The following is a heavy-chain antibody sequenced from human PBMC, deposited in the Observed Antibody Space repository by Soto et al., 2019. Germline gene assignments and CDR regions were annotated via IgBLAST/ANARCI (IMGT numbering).Heavy chain of an antibody. V-gene: IGHV4-61*01. CDR3: TGADARIQWFDS. CDR1: GGAVSSGTYY. J-gene: IGHJ5*01. CDR2: IYFTGST. Sequence: SETLSLTCTVSGGAVSSGTYYWSWLRQPPGNGLEWTGHIYFTGSTNYNPSLKSLVTMSVDTSRNEFLLMLSPVTAADTAVYCCTGADARIQWFDSWGLGTLVTVSS.